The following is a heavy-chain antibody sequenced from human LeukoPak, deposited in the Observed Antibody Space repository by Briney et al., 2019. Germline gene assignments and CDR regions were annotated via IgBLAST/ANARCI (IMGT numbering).Heavy chain of an antibody. CDR1: GFTFSSYW. D-gene: IGHD6-6*01. CDR3: ARDMDSSSHYFDY. J-gene: IGHJ4*02. CDR2: IKQDGSEK. V-gene: IGHV3-7*03. Sequence: GGSLRLSCAASGFTFSSYWMSWVRQAPGKGLEWVASIKQDGSEKYYVDSVKGRFTISRDNAKNSLYLQMNSLRAEDTAVYYCARDMDSSSHYFDYWGQGALVTVSS.